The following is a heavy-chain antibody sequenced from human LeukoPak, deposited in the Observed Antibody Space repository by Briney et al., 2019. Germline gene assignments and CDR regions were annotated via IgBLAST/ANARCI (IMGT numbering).Heavy chain of an antibody. D-gene: IGHD3-9*01. CDR1: GFTFSSYG. V-gene: IGHV3-64*01. CDR2: ISSNGGST. J-gene: IGHJ4*02. Sequence: GGSLRLSCAASGFTFSSYGMHWVRQAPGKGLEYVSAISSNGGSTYYANSVKGRFTISRDNSKNTLYLQMGSLRAEDMAVYYCARSTYYDILTGYYPFDYWGQGTLVTVSS. CDR3: ARSTYYDILTGYYPFDY.